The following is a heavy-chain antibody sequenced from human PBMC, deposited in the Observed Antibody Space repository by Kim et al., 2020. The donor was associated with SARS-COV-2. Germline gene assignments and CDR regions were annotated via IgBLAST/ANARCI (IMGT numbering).Heavy chain of an antibody. J-gene: IGHJ4*02. D-gene: IGHD3-22*01. Sequence: KFQGRVTMTRDTSISTAYMELSRLRSDDTAVYYCARVLVPYDSSGYVFDYWGQGTLVTVSS. V-gene: IGHV1-2*02. CDR3: ARVLVPYDSSGYVFDY.